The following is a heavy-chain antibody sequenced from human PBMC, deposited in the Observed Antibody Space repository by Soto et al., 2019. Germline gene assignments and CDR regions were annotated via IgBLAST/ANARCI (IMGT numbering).Heavy chain of an antibody. D-gene: IGHD3-22*01. CDR1: GYTFTSYD. CDR3: ARGQRGYYYDSSGSRDAFDI. V-gene: IGHV1-8*01. Sequence: GASVKVSCKASGYTFTSYDINWVRQATGQGLEWMGWMNPNSGNTGYAQKFQGRVTMTRNTSISTAYMELSSLRSEDTAVYYCARGQRGYYYDSSGSRDAFDIWGQGTMVTVSS. CDR2: MNPNSGNT. J-gene: IGHJ3*02.